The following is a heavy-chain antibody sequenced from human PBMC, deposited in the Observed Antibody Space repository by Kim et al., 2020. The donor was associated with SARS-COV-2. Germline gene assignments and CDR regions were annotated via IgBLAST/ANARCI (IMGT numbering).Heavy chain of an antibody. D-gene: IGHD3-10*01. CDR3: ARLDYFGSGSFDY. CDR2: IDPSDSST. V-gene: IGHV5-10-1*01. Sequence: GESLKISCKGSGYSFSTYWISWVRQMPGKGLEWMGRIDPSDSSTNYSPSFRGHVTMSIDKSISTAYLQWRSLKASDTAVYFCARLDYFGSGSFDYWGQGT. J-gene: IGHJ4*02. CDR1: GYSFSTYW.